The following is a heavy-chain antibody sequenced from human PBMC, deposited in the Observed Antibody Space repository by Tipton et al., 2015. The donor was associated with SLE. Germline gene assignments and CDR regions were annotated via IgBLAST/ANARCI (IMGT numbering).Heavy chain of an antibody. CDR1: GGSISSYY. D-gene: IGHD3-3*01. Sequence: TLSLTCTVSGGSISSYYWGWIRQPPGKGLEWIGSIYYSGSTYYNPSLKSRVTISVDTSKNQFSLKLSSVTAADTAVYYCARLRAGYDFWSGYYGSWFDPWGQGTLVTVSS. CDR2: IYYSGST. CDR3: ARLRAGYDFWSGYYGSWFDP. V-gene: IGHV4-39*01. J-gene: IGHJ5*02.